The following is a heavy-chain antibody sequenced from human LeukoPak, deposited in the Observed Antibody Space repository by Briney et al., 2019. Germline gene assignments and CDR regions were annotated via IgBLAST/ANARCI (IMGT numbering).Heavy chain of an antibody. CDR1: GGSIIDNNYY. J-gene: IGHJ5*01. V-gene: IGHV4-39*01. CDR2: VYHSGST. D-gene: IGHD3-3*01. CDR3: VRHNYYNFWGSFNWFDS. Sequence: SETLSLTCSVSGGSIIDNNYYWAWIRQPPGKGLEWIASVYHSGSTYYSPSLKSRVTISVDTSKNHFSLRLNSVTAADTAVYYCVRHNYYNFWGSFNWFDSWGQGTLVTVSS.